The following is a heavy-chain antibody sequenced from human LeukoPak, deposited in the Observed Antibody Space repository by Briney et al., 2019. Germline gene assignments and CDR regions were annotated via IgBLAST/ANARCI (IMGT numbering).Heavy chain of an antibody. CDR1: GFTFSSYD. V-gene: IGHV3-30*02. CDR3: AKDTYYYDSSGYPGDY. D-gene: IGHD3-22*01. CDR2: IWYDGSNK. J-gene: IGHJ4*02. Sequence: PGGSLRLSCAASGFTFSSYDMHWVRQAPGKGLEWVAIIWYDGSNKYYADSVKGRFTISRDNSKNTLYLQMNSLRAEDTAVYYCAKDTYYYDSSGYPGDYWGQGTLVTVSS.